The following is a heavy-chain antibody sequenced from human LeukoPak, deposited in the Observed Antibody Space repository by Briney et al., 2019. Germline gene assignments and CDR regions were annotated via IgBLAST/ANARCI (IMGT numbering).Heavy chain of an antibody. CDR3: ARTYDFWRGYHIDY. J-gene: IGHJ4*02. CDR2: INHSGST. D-gene: IGHD3-3*01. CDR1: GGSFSGYY. Sequence: SETLSLTCAVYGGSFSGYYWSWIRQPPGKGLEWIGEINHSGSTNYNPSLKSRVTISVDTSKNQFSLKLSSVTAADTAVFYCARTYDFWRGYHIDYWGQGTLVTVSS. V-gene: IGHV4-34*01.